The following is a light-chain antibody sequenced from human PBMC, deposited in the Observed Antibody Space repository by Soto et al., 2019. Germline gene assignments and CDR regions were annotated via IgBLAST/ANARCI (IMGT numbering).Light chain of an antibody. CDR3: QQRSNWPPFT. CDR1: QSVSSY. CDR2: DAS. V-gene: IGKV3-11*01. J-gene: IGKJ3*01. Sequence: EIVLTQSPATLSLSPGERATVSCRASQSVSSYLAWYQQKPGQAPRLLIYDASNRATGIPARFSGSGSGTDFTLTISSLEPEDFAVYYCQQRSNWPPFTFGPGTIVDIK.